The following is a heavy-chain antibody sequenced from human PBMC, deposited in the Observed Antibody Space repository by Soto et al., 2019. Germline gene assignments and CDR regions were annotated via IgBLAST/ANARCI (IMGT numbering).Heavy chain of an antibody. CDR2: ISSTSSTI. D-gene: IGHD6-13*01. Sequence: EVQLVESGGGLVQPGGSLRLSCAASGFTFSFYSMNWVRQAPGKGLVWVSYISSTSSTIYYADSAKGRFTISRDNAKTSLYLQMNSLRAEDTAVYYCARVPIAADEHFDYWGQGTLVTVSS. CDR1: GFTFSFYS. V-gene: IGHV3-48*01. J-gene: IGHJ4*02. CDR3: ARVPIAADEHFDY.